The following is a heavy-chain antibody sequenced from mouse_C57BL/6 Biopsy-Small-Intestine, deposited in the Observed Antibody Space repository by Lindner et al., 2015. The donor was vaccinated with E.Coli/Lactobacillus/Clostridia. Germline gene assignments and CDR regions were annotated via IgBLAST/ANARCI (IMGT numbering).Heavy chain of an antibody. CDR2: IVPVFQTA. V-gene: IGHV1-69*02. CDR1: GGTFSSYA. J-gene: IGHJ3*01. D-gene: IGHD2-1*01. Sequence: SVKVSCKPLGGTFSSYAISWVRQAPGQGLEWMGGIVPVFQTANYSQKFQGRVTITADDSTRTVYLDLTNLRSEDTAVYYCARLRSPGDGTFFGVARGLDNYIDPWGQGTLVTVS. CDR3: ARLRSPGDGTFFGVARGLDNYIDP.